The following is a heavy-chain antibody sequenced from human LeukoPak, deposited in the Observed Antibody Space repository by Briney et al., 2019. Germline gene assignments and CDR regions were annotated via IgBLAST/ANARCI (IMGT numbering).Heavy chain of an antibody. J-gene: IGHJ4*02. Sequence: GGSLRLSCVASGFTFSSYVMNWVRQAPGRGLEWVSTITGSGDNTHHADSVKGRFTISRDNSINTLYLQMNSLRAEDTAIYYCAKDGNYFNFDSWGQGTLVTVSS. CDR2: ITGSGDNT. D-gene: IGHD1-26*01. CDR1: GFTFSSYV. CDR3: AKDGNYFNFDS. V-gene: IGHV3-23*01.